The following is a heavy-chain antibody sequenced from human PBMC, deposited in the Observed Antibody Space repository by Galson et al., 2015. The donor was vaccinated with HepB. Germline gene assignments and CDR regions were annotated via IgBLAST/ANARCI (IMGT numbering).Heavy chain of an antibody. CDR1: GYTFTSYG. CDR2: ISTYNGNT. J-gene: IGHJ4*02. D-gene: IGHD3-22*01. CDR3: ARAYNYYDSSGFYTRDDY. V-gene: IGHV1-18*04. Sequence: QSGAEVKKPGASVKVSCTASGYTFTSYGISWVRQAPGQGLEWMGWISTYNGNTNYAQKLQGRVTMTTDTSTSTAYMELRSLRSDDTAVYYCARAYNYYDSSGFYTRDDYWGQGTLVTVSS.